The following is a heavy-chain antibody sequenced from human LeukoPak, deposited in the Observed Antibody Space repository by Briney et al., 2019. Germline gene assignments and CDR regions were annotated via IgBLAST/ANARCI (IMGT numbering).Heavy chain of an antibody. Sequence: SETLSLTCTVSGGSISSGGYYWSWIRQPAGKGLEWIGRIYTSGSTNYNPSLKSRVTISVDTSKNQFSLKLSSVTAADTVVYYCARDHNDFWSGKRLYYYYYMDVWGKGTTVTVSS. CDR1: GGSISSGGYY. CDR3: ARDHNDFWSGKRLYYYYYMDV. J-gene: IGHJ6*03. CDR2: IYTSGST. D-gene: IGHD3-3*01. V-gene: IGHV4-61*02.